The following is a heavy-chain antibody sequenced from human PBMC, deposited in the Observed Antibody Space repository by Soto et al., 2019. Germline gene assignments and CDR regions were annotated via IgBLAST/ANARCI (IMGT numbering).Heavy chain of an antibody. CDR1: GYSFTNYG. J-gene: IGHJ6*01. Sequence: QVQLVQSGGEVKKPGASVKVSCKPSGYSFTNYGVSWVRQAPGQGLEWMAWISVYSGNTNYAQKFQRRVTMTTDTSTSTAYMELRSLRSDDTAIYYCATYSRGYYSYYGMDVWGQGTTVTVSS. D-gene: IGHD3-3*01. V-gene: IGHV1-18*04. CDR3: ATYSRGYYSYYGMDV. CDR2: ISVYSGNT.